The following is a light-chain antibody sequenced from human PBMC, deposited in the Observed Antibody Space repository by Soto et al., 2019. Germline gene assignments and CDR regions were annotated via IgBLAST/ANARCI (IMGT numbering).Light chain of an antibody. CDR3: LKYNIDPPGT. J-gene: IGKJ1*01. CDR1: QRFRAF. Sequence: IHMTQSPTSLSASLGHRGTLTCRASQRFRAFLAWYQQSPGNVTKILIYSPLTFQSVVPSRFSVSCSGTEFTLTISSLQPEDVVTYYCLKYNIDPPGTFGQGTKVDIK. CDR2: SPL. V-gene: IGKV1-27*01.